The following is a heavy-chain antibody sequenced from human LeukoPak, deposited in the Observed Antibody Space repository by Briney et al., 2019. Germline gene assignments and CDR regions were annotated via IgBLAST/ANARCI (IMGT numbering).Heavy chain of an antibody. J-gene: IGHJ4*02. CDR2: MFFTGDT. CDR3: AKEGNDYGANSIDY. Sequence: SDTLSLTCTVSGGSISSHYWAWLRQPPGKGLEWIGWMFFTGDTNYNPSLKSRVTISVDHSKNQFSLKLAAVTAADTAVYYCAKEGNDYGANSIDYWGQGTLVTVSS. CDR1: GGSISSHY. V-gene: IGHV4-59*11. D-gene: IGHD4-23*01.